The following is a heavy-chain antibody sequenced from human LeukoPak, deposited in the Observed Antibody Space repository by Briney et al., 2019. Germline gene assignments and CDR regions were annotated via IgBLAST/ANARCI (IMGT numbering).Heavy chain of an antibody. J-gene: IGHJ5*02. Sequence: GRSLSLSCATSGFTFSSHGMHWLRQAPGRGVAGLADIWYGGSKTYYSDSVKGRFTISRDYSKNTLYLQMNNRRAEDTAVYYCAKDLSYGSPWFDPWGQGTLVTVSS. V-gene: IGHV3-33*06. CDR3: AKDLSYGSPWFDP. CDR1: GFTFSSHG. D-gene: IGHD3-10*01. CDR2: IWYGGSKT.